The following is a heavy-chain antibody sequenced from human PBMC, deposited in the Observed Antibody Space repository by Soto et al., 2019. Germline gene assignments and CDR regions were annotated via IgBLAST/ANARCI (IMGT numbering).Heavy chain of an antibody. CDR1: GGSISSGDYY. D-gene: IGHD2-8*02. CDR3: ARGMTPPGAPAWYYFDS. J-gene: IGHJ4*02. CDR2: IYYSGST. Sequence: PSETLSLTCTVSGGSISSGDYYWNWIRQPPGKGLEWIGDIYYSGSTNYNPSLRSRVTMSADVSKNQFSLRLTSVTAADTALYYCARGMTPPGAPAWYYFDSWGQGTLVTVSS. V-gene: IGHV4-61*08.